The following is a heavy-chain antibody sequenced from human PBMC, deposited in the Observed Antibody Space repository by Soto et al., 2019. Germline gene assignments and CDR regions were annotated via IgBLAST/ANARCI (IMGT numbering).Heavy chain of an antibody. CDR3: ARVGYGRGLQLAIYYFDY. D-gene: IGHD5-12*01. CDR2: IFSSGST. J-gene: IGHJ4*01. Sequence: SSETLSLTCTVSGGSISTYYWSWIRQPPGKRLEWIGYIFSSGSTKYNPSLESRVTISVDTSKNQFSLKLSSVTAADTAVYYCARVGYGRGLQLAIYYFDYWGRGNLVTVSS. CDR1: GGSISTYY. V-gene: IGHV4-59*01.